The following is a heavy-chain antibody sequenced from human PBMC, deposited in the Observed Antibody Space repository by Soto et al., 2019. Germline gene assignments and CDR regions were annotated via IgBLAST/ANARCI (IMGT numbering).Heavy chain of an antibody. V-gene: IGHV3-7*01. CDR2: IKQDGGEK. CDR3: ARATYYAFDI. D-gene: IGHD1-26*01. Sequence: GGSLRLSCAASGFIFSGYWMNWVRQAPGKGLEWVANIKQDGGEKYYVDSVKGRFIISRDNARNSLYLQMSSLRAEDTAIYYCARATYYAFDIWGQGTMVTVSS. J-gene: IGHJ3*02. CDR1: GFIFSGYW.